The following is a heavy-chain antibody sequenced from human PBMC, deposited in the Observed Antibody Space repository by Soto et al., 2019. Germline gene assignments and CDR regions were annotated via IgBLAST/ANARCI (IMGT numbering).Heavy chain of an antibody. J-gene: IGHJ4*02. CDR2: ITATGDGT. Sequence: GESLRLSCADSGFRFRSYSMSWSRQTPGKGLEWVAAITATGDGTYYADSVTGRFTISRDNSKKTHYLQMTSLRAEDTAMYYCATMNGYFEYWGQGTPVTVSS. CDR1: GFRFRSYS. V-gene: IGHV3-23*01. CDR3: ATMNGYFEY. D-gene: IGHD3-22*01.